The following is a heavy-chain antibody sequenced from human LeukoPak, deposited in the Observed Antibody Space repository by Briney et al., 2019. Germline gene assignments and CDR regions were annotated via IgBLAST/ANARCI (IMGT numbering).Heavy chain of an antibody. V-gene: IGHV3-23*01. CDR1: GFTFSRYA. CDR2: ISGGGDNT. J-gene: IGHJ1*01. Sequence: GGSLRLSCAASGFTFSRYAMSWVRQAPGKGLEWVSAISGGGDNTYYADSVRGRFTISRGNSKNTLFLQMNSLRAEDTAIYYCAKPVDGASVQRYFQHWGQGTLVTASS. D-gene: IGHD1-1*01. CDR3: AKPVDGASVQRYFQH.